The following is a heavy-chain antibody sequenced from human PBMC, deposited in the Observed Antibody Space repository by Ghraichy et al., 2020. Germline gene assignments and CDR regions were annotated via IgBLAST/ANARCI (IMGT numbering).Heavy chain of an antibody. D-gene: IGHD3-9*01. J-gene: IGHJ6*02. CDR3: AKEHRNLRYFDLGFNYYYGMDV. CDR2: ISGSGGST. Sequence: GALRLSCAASGFTFSSYAMSWVRQAPGKGLEWVSAISGSGGSTYYAESVKGRFTISRDNSKNTLYLQMNSLRAEDTAVYYCAKEHRNLRYFDLGFNYYYGMDVWGQGTTVTVSS. CDR1: GFTFSSYA. V-gene: IGHV3-23*01.